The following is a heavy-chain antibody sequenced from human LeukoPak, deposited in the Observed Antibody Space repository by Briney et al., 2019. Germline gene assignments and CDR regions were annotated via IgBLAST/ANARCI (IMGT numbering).Heavy chain of an antibody. V-gene: IGHV3-48*01. CDR2: ISRYSYTI. Sequence: SGGSLRLSCAASGFTFSNYSMNWVRQAPGKGLEWISYISRYSYTIYYADSVKGRFTISRDNAKNSLYLQMNSLRAEDTAMYYCARDGTEDYWGQGTLVTVSS. CDR1: GFTFSNYS. D-gene: IGHD1-26*01. CDR3: ARDGTEDY. J-gene: IGHJ4*02.